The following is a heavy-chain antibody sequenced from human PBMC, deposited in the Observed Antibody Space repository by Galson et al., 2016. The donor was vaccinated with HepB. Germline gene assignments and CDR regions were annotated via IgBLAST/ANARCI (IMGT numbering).Heavy chain of an antibody. CDR1: GFTFSSYD. CDR2: IGTVGDT. CDR3: ARKPRVYYYSMDV. Sequence: SLILSCAASGFTFSSYDMHWVRQATGKGLEWVSAIGTVGDTYYPGSVTGRFTISRENAKNSLYLQMKSLRVEDTAVYYCARKPRVYYYSMDVWGQGTTVTVSS. V-gene: IGHV3-13*01. J-gene: IGHJ6*02.